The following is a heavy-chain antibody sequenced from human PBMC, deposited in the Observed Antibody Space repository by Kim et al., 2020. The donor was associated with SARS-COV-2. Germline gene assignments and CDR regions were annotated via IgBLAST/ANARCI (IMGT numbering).Heavy chain of an antibody. CDR2: ISSSSSTI. Sequence: GGSLRLSCAASGFTFSSYSMNWVRQAPGKGLEWVSYISSSSSTIYYADSVKGRFTISRDNAKNSLYLQMNSLRDEDTAVYYCARDYEETYDSSGYYYGGNDYWGQGTLVTVSS. V-gene: IGHV3-48*02. CDR3: ARDYEETYDSSGYYYGGNDY. J-gene: IGHJ4*02. CDR1: GFTFSSYS. D-gene: IGHD3-22*01.